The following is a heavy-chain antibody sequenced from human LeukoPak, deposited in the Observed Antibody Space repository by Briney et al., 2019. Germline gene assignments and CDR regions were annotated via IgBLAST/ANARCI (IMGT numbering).Heavy chain of an antibody. V-gene: IGHV1-8*01. J-gene: IGHJ3*02. CDR1: GYTFTSYD. D-gene: IGHD4-17*01. Sequence: ASVKVSCKASGYTFTSYDINWVRQATGQGLEWMGWMNPNSGNTGYAQKFQGRVTMTRNTSISTAYMELSSLRSEDTAVYYCAGWARSGDYNSDAFDIWGQGTMVTVSS. CDR2: MNPNSGNT. CDR3: AGWARSGDYNSDAFDI.